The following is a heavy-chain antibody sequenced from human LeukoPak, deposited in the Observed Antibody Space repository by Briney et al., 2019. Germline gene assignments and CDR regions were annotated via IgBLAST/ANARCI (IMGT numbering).Heavy chain of an antibody. V-gene: IGHV4-31*11. D-gene: IGHD2-2*01. Sequence: SETLSLTCAVSGGSISSAGYYWSWIRQHPGKGLEWIGYIYYNGQTYYNPSLKSRLTLSADTSDNQFSLKVTSVTAADTAVYYCARGEEYVYYFDYWGQGSLVTVSS. J-gene: IGHJ4*02. CDR3: ARGEEYVYYFDY. CDR1: GGSISSAGYY. CDR2: IYYNGQT.